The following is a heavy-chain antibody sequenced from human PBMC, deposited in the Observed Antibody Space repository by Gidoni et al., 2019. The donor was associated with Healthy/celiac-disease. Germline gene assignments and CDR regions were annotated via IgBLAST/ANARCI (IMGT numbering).Heavy chain of an antibody. CDR3: ARDSGSSVGLDAFDI. D-gene: IGHD3-10*01. Sequence: QVQLVESGGGVVQPGRSRRLSCAASGFTFGRYAMHWVRQAPGKGLEWVAVIAYDGSNKYYADSVKGRFTISRDNSKNTLYLQMNSLRAEDTAVYYCARDSGSSVGLDAFDIWGQGTMVTVSS. CDR1: GFTFGRYA. CDR2: IAYDGSNK. V-gene: IGHV3-30-3*01. J-gene: IGHJ3*02.